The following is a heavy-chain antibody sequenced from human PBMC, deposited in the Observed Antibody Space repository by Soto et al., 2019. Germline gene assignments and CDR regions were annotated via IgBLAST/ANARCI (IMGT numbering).Heavy chain of an antibody. V-gene: IGHV5-51*01. CDR2: IYPGDSDT. Sequence: GESLKISCKGSGYSFTSYWIGWVRQMPGKGLEWMGIIYPGDSDTRYSPSFQGQVTISADKSISTAYLQWNSLKASDTAMYYCARPSSSPYYYYGMDVWGQGTTVTVSS. CDR1: GYSFTSYW. CDR3: ARPSSSPYYYYGMDV. J-gene: IGHJ6*02. D-gene: IGHD6-6*01.